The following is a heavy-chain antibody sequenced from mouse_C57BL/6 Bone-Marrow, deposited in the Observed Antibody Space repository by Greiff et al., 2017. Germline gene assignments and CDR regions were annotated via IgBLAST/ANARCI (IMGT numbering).Heavy chain of an antibody. CDR1: GYTFTSYD. J-gene: IGHJ1*03. CDR2: IYPRDGSN. CDR3: ARLEFDGSSGDWCGDV. Sequence: QVQLQQSGPELVKPGASVKLSCKASGYTFTSYDINWVKQRPGQGLEWIGWIYPRDGSNKYNEKFKGKATLTVDTSTSTAYMELHSLTSEDSAVYFCARLEFDGSSGDWCGDVWGTGTTVTVSS. V-gene: IGHV1-85*01. D-gene: IGHD1-1*01.